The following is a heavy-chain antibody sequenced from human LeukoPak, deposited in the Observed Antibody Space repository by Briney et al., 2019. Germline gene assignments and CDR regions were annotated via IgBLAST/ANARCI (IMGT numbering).Heavy chain of an antibody. D-gene: IGHD3-22*01. J-gene: IGHJ6*03. CDR3: ARAQDYYDSSGYPPVYYYYYMDV. CDR2: MNPKSGNT. CDR1: GYTFTSYD. Sequence: ASVKVSCKASGYTFTSYDINWVRQAPGQGLEWMGWMNPKSGNTGYAQKFQGRVTITRNTSISTAYMELSSLRSEDTAVYYCARAQDYYDSSGYPPVYYYYYMDVWGKGTTVTVSS. V-gene: IGHV1-8*03.